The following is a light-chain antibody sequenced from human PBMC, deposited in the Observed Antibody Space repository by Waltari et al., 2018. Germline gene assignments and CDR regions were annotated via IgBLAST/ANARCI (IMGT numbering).Light chain of an antibody. CDR2: EAT. CDR1: STDPASYNL. CDR3: CSYTGSSTSYG. V-gene: IGLV2-23*01. J-gene: IGLJ1*01. Sequence: QSALSQPASVSGFPGQSLTIPCTGASTDPASYNLFAWYQHHPNRTPKLIIDEATKRPSGMSHRFSGAKSGATASLRISGLQADDEADYYCCSYTGSSTSYGCGGGTKVTVL.